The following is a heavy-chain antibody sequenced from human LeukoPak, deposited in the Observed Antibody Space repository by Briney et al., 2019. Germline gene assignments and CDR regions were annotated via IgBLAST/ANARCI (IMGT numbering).Heavy chain of an antibody. D-gene: IGHD2-15*01. V-gene: IGHV3-48*02. CDR3: AVEGYCSGGRCYTDWFDS. Sequence: PGGSLRLSCAASGFSFSNYAMSWVRQAPGKGLEWVSYISSSGTTKYYPDSVKGRFTISRDNVKNSLYLQMNSLRDEDTAVYYCAVEGYCSGGRCYTDWFDSWGQGTLVTVSS. CDR1: GFSFSNYA. J-gene: IGHJ5*01. CDR2: ISSSGTTK.